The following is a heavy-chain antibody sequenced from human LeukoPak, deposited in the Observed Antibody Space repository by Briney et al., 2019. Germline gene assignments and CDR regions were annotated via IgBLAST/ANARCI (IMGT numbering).Heavy chain of an antibody. V-gene: IGHV3-30-3*01. Sequence: GGSLRLSCAASGFTFSSYAMHWVRQAPGKGLEWLSVISSDGSLEYYADSVKGRFTISRDNSKYTLYLQMNSLRPEDTAVYYCARDPVPAAARHFDYWGQGTLVTVSS. CDR3: ARDPVPAAARHFDY. J-gene: IGHJ4*02. CDR2: ISSDGSLE. D-gene: IGHD2-2*01. CDR1: GFTFSSYA.